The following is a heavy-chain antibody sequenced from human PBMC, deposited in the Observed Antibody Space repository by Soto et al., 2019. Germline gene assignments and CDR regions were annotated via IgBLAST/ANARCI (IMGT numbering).Heavy chain of an antibody. Sequence: QVQLVQSGAEVKKPGSSVKVSCKASGGTFSSYTISWVRQAPGQGLEWMGRIIPILGIANYAQKFQGRVTITADKSTSPAYMELSSLRSEDTAVYYCARDPGDDSSGYYGGRAFDIWGQGTMVTVSS. CDR3: ARDPGDDSSGYYGGRAFDI. V-gene: IGHV1-69*08. CDR2: IIPILGIA. D-gene: IGHD3-22*01. J-gene: IGHJ3*02. CDR1: GGTFSSYT.